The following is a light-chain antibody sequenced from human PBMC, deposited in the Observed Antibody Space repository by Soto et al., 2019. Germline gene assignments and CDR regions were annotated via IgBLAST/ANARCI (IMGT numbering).Light chain of an antibody. J-gene: IGLJ1*01. Sequence: QSALTQPASVSGSPGQPITISCTGTSSHVGGYNYVSWYQQHPDKAPKLLIYDVSNRPSGVSNRFSGSKSGNTASLTISGLQPEDEADYYCSSYTSSCTLHLFGTGTQLTVL. CDR1: SSHVGGYNY. CDR3: SSYTSSCTLHL. V-gene: IGLV2-14*03. CDR2: DVS.